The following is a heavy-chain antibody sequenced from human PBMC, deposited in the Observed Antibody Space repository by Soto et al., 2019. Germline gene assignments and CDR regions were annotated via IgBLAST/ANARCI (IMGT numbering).Heavy chain of an antibody. CDR1: GFTFSSYD. CDR3: ARGPISSGWYPLGSSPYYFDY. J-gene: IGHJ4*02. Sequence: GGSLRLSCAASGFTFSSYDMHWVRQATGKGLEWVSAIGTAGDTYYPGSVKGRFTISRENAKNSLYLQMNSLRAGDTAVYYCARGPISSGWYPLGSSPYYFDYWGQGTLVTVSS. V-gene: IGHV3-13*01. CDR2: IGTAGDT. D-gene: IGHD6-19*01.